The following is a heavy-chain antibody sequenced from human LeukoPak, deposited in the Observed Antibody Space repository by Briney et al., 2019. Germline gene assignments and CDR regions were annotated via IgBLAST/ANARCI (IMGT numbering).Heavy chain of an antibody. CDR2: IRDDGSSE. Sequence: GGSLRLSCAVTGLTFPIYGMHWVRQAPGKGLEWVTFIRDDGSSEHYADSVKGRFTVSRDHSKNTLYLQMNSLTLEDTGVYYCVKLVDYCEGRTCFTTYYYTDIWGKGTTVTVFS. V-gene: IGHV3-30*02. CDR3: VKLVDYCEGRTCFTTYYYTDI. J-gene: IGHJ6*03. D-gene: IGHD4/OR15-4a*01. CDR1: GLTFPIYG.